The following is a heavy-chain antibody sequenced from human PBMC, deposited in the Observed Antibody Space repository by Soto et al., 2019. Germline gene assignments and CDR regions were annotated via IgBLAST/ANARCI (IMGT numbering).Heavy chain of an antibody. CDR3: ARLLVSDSSSLVADDYYYYGMDV. V-gene: IGHV4-59*08. Sequence: SETLSLTCTVSGGSISSYYWSWIRQPPGKGLEWIGCIYYSGSTNYNPSLKSRVTISVDTSKNQFSLKLSSVTAADTAVYYCARLLVSDSSSLVADDYYYYGMDVWGQGTTVTVSS. D-gene: IGHD6-6*01. CDR2: IYYSGST. CDR1: GGSISSYY. J-gene: IGHJ6*02.